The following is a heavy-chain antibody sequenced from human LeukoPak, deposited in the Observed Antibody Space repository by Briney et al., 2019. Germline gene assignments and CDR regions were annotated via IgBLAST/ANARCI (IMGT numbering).Heavy chain of an antibody. D-gene: IGHD3-10*01. CDR1: GYTFTSYY. Sequence: ASVKVSCKASGYTFTSYYMHWVRQAPGQGLEWMGWINPDSGNTGYAQKFQGRVTMTRNTSISTAYMELSSLRFEDTAVYYCAKMVRGVIHKFYFDNWGQGALVTVSS. V-gene: IGHV1-8*02. CDR2: INPDSGNT. CDR3: AKMVRGVIHKFYFDN. J-gene: IGHJ4*02.